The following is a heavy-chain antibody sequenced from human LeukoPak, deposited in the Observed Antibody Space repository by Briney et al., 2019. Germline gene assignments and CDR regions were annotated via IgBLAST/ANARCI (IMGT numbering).Heavy chain of an antibody. J-gene: IGHJ4*02. CDR2: IIPILGIA. Sequence: ASVKVSCKASGGTFSSYAIIWVRQAPGQGLEWMGRIIPILGIANYAQKFQGRVTITADKSTSTAYMELSSLRSEDTAVYYCARDSQDSSGYYYVYYFDYWGQGTLVTVSS. V-gene: IGHV1-69*04. D-gene: IGHD3-22*01. CDR3: ARDSQDSSGYYYVYYFDY. CDR1: GGTFSSYA.